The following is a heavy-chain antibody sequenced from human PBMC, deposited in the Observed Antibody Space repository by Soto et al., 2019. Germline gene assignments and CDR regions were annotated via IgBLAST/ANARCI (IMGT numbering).Heavy chain of an antibody. V-gene: IGHV4-30-4*01. CDR2: IYYSGST. D-gene: IGHD3-3*01. CDR1: GGSISSGDYY. CDR3: ARGMDYDFWSGYSPYGMDV. Sequence: SETLSLTCTVSGGSISSGDYYWSWIRQPPGKGLEWIGYIYYSGSTYYNPSLKSRVTISVDTSKNQFSLKLSSVTAADTAVYYCARGMDYDFWSGYSPYGMDVWGQGTTVTVSS. J-gene: IGHJ6*02.